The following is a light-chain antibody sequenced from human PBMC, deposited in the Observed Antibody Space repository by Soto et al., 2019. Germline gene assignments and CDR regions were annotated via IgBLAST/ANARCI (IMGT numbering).Light chain of an antibody. CDR3: QRSYSTPRT. Sequence: DIQMTQSPSSLSASVGDRVTITCRASQSISNYLNWYQQKPGKAPKLLMYAASNLQSGVPSRFSGSGSGTDFTLTISSLQPEDFATYYCQRSYSTPRTFGQGTKVEIK. V-gene: IGKV1-39*01. J-gene: IGKJ1*01. CDR1: QSISNY. CDR2: AAS.